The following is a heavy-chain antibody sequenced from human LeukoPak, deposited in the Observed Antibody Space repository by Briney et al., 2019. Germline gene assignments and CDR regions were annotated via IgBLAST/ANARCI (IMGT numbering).Heavy chain of an antibody. D-gene: IGHD1-26*01. Sequence: GGSLRLSCAASGFTFSSYSMNWVRQAPGKGLEWVSSISSSSSYIYYADSVKGRFTISRDNAKNSLYLQMNSLRAEDTPVYYCARDRIVGADNWFDPWGQGTLVTVSS. V-gene: IGHV3-21*01. CDR2: ISSSSSYI. J-gene: IGHJ5*02. CDR3: ARDRIVGADNWFDP. CDR1: GFTFSSYS.